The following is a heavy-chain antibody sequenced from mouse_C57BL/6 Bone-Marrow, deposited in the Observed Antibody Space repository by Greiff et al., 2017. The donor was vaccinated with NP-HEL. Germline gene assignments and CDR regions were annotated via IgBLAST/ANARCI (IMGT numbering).Heavy chain of an antibody. CDR3: ANYN. Sequence: QVQLQQPGAELVRPGTSVKLSCKASGYTFTSYWMHWVKQRPGQGLEWIGVIDPSVSYTNYNQKFKGKATLTVDTSSSTAYMQLSSLTSEDSAVYYCANYNWGQGTTLTVSS. V-gene: IGHV1-59*01. CDR1: GYTFTSYW. D-gene: IGHD1-1*01. CDR2: IDPSVSYT. J-gene: IGHJ2*01.